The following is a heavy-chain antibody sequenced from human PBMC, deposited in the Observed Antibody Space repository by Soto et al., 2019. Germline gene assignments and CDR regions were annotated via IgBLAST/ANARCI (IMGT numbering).Heavy chain of an antibody. CDR3: ARGRGSHSFDY. V-gene: IGHV3-30-3*01. J-gene: IGHJ4*02. Sequence: SLRLSCAASGFTFSNYAMNWVRQAPGKGLEWVAVLSYDGSSSYYADSVKGRFTISRDSSKSTLYLQMNSLGSEDTAVYYCARGRGSHSFDYWGQGTLVTVSS. CDR2: LSYDGSSS. D-gene: IGHD1-26*01. CDR1: GFTFSNYA.